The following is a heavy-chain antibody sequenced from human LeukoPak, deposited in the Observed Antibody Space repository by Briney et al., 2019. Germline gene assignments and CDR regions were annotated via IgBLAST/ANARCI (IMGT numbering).Heavy chain of an antibody. J-gene: IGHJ4*02. CDR2: ISSSSSYI. CDR1: GFTFSSYS. D-gene: IGHD6-13*01. Sequence: GGSLRLSCAVSGFTFSSYSMNWVRQAPGKGLEWVSSISSSSSYIYYGDSVKGRFTISRDNAKKSLYLQMNSLRAEDTAVYYCARMPGIAAAGTFSNAPNDCWGQGTLVTVSS. CDR3: ARMPGIAAAGTFSNAPNDC. V-gene: IGHV3-21*01.